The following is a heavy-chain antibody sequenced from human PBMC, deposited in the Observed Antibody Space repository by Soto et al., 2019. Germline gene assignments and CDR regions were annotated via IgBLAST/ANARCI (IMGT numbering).Heavy chain of an antibody. CDR2: ITSSSTTI. V-gene: IGHV3-48*02. Sequence: LRLSCAASGFTFSTYSMNWVRQAPGKGLEWISYITSSSTTIFYADSVKGRFTISRDNAKNSLYLQMNSLRDEDTSVYYCARDNGIAGSFDPWGQGTLVTVSS. CDR1: GFTFSTYS. CDR3: ARDNGIAGSFDP. J-gene: IGHJ5*02. D-gene: IGHD6-13*01.